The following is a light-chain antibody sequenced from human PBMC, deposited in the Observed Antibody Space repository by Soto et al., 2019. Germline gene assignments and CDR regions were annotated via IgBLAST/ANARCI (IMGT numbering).Light chain of an antibody. CDR1: QSISSY. V-gene: IGKV1-39*01. CDR3: QQSYSTPWT. J-gene: IGKJ1*01. CDR2: SAS. Sequence: DIQMTQSPSSLSASVGDRVTITCRASQSISSYLNWYHQKPGKAPKLLIYSASSLQSGVPSRFSGSGSGTDFTLTISSLQPEDFATYYCQQSYSTPWTFGQGTNVEIK.